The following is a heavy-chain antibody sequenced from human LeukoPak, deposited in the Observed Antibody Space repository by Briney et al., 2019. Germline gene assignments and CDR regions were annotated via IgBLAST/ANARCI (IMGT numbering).Heavy chain of an antibody. CDR2: IYYSGST. CDR3: AGHRYYYRSGSYYGAPYYMDV. D-gene: IGHD3-10*01. J-gene: IGHJ6*03. Sequence: PSETLSPTCAVSGGSISSSSYYWGWIRQPPGKGLEWIGSIYYSGSTYYNPSLKSRVTISVDTSKSQFSLKLSSVTAADTAVYYCAGHRYYYRSGSYYGAPYYMDVWGKGTTVTISS. CDR1: GGSISSSSYY. V-gene: IGHV4-39*01.